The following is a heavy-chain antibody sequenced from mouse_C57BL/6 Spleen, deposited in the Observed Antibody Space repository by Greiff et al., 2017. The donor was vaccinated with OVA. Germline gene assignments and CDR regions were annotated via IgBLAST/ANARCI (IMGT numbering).Heavy chain of an antibody. CDR2: ISNGGGST. CDR3: ARRGAYYSNFYYFDY. Sequence: DVMLVESGGGLVQPGGSLKLSCAASGFTFSDYYMYWVRQTPEKRLEWVAYISNGGGSTYYPDTVKGRFTISRDNAKNTLYLQMSRLKSEDTAMYYCARRGAYYSNFYYFDYWGQGTTLTVSS. J-gene: IGHJ2*01. V-gene: IGHV5-12*01. D-gene: IGHD2-5*01. CDR1: GFTFSDYY.